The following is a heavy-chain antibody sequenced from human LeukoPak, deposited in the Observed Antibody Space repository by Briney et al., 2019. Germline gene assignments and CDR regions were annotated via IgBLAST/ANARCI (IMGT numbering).Heavy chain of an antibody. CDR1: GYTFTGYY. CDR3: ARGVYYYDSSGYPGPLYYFDY. J-gene: IGHJ4*02. D-gene: IGHD3-22*01. CDR2: INPNSGGT. Sequence: ASVKVSCKASGYTFTGYYMHWVRQAPGQGLEWMGWINPNSGGTNYAQKFQGRVTMTRDTSISTAYMELRSLRSDDTAVYYCARGVYYYDSSGYPGPLYYFDYWGQGTLVTISS. V-gene: IGHV1-2*02.